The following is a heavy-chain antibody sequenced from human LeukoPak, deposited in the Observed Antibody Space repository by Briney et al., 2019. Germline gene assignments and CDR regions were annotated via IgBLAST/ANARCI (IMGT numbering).Heavy chain of an antibody. D-gene: IGHD3-16*01. CDR1: GGSISSYY. Sequence: SETLSLTCTVSGGSISSYYWSWIRQPAGKGLEWIGRIYSSGSTNYNPSLKSRVTMSVDTSKNQFSLNLNSVTAADTAMYYCARAPTREGGCALFDYWGQGTLVTVSS. CDR2: IYSSGST. J-gene: IGHJ4*02. CDR3: ARAPTREGGCALFDY. V-gene: IGHV4-4*07.